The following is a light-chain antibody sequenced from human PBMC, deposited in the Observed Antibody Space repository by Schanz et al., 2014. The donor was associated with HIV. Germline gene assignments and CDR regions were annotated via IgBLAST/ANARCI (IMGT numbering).Light chain of an antibody. J-gene: IGLJ3*02. V-gene: IGLV2-14*03. Sequence: QSVLTQPASVSGSPGQSITISCTGTSSDVGGYNYVSWYQQHPGKAPKLMIYDVTNRPSGVSNRFSGSKSGITASLTISGLQADDEADYYCNSYTSSGTLWVFGGGTKLT. CDR1: SSDVGGYNY. CDR3: NSYTSSGTLWV. CDR2: DVT.